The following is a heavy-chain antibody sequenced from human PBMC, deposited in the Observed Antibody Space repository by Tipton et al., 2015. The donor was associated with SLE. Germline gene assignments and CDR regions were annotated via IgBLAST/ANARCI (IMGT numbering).Heavy chain of an antibody. CDR3: ARARSLITGTTGGTFDY. Sequence: TLSLTCTVSGVSMSRGGYYWSWIRQHPGKGLEWIGNIYYSGSTYYNPSLNTRLTLSIDTSKNQFSLKLSSVTAADTAVYYCARARSLITGTTGGTFDYWGQGTLVTVSS. CDR1: GVSMSRGGYY. CDR2: IYYSGST. V-gene: IGHV4-31*03. D-gene: IGHD1-20*01. J-gene: IGHJ4*02.